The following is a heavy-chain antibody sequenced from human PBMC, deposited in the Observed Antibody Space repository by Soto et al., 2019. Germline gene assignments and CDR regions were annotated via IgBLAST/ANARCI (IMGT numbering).Heavy chain of an antibody. CDR3: ARSGPSLGIQLWLGNGMDV. Sequence: GGSLRLSCAASGFTFSSYSMNWVRQAPGKGLEWVSSISSSSSYIYYADSVKGRFTISRDNAKNSLYLQMNSLRAEDTAVYYCARSGPSLGIQLWLGNGMDVWGQGTTVTVSS. D-gene: IGHD5-18*01. CDR2: ISSSSSYI. CDR1: GFTFSSYS. J-gene: IGHJ6*02. V-gene: IGHV3-21*01.